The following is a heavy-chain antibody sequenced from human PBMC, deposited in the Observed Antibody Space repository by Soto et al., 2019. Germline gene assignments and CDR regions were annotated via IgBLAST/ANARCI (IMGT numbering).Heavy chain of an antibody. J-gene: IGHJ6*02. CDR2: IYYSGST. Sequence: SETLSLTCTVSGGSISSSSYYWGWIRQPPGKGLEWIGSIYYSGSTYYNPSLKSRVTISVDTSKNQFSLKLSSVTAADTAVYYCARDSTVTTLYYYYGMDVWGQGTTVTVSS. V-gene: IGHV4-39*01. D-gene: IGHD4-17*01. CDR1: GGSISSSSYY. CDR3: ARDSTVTTLYYYYGMDV.